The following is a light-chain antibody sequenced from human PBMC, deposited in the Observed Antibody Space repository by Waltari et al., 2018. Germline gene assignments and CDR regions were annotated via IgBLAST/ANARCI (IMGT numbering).Light chain of an antibody. Sequence: DIQMTQSPSSLSPSVGDRVTITCRASQGIGNYLAWFQQQPGKAPKSLSYAESSLQSGVPSKFSASGSGTDFTLTISSLQPEDSATYYCQQYYSYPVTFGPGTKVEIK. CDR1: QGIGNY. CDR3: QQYYSYPVT. J-gene: IGKJ3*01. CDR2: AES. V-gene: IGKV1-16*02.